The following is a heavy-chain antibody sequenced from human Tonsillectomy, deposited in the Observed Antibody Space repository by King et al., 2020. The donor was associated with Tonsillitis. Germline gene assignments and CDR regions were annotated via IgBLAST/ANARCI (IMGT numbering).Heavy chain of an antibody. J-gene: IGHJ4*02. Sequence: VQLVESGGGLIQPGGSLRLSCAASGFTFSSYGMNWVRQVPGKGLEWVSYISSSSSTTYYADSVKGRFTISRDNAKNSLYLQMNSLRAEDTAVYYCASYRQTVTSWDYWGQGTLVTVSS. CDR2: ISSSSSTT. CDR1: GFTFSSYG. V-gene: IGHV3-48*04. D-gene: IGHD4-17*01. CDR3: ASYRQTVTSWDY.